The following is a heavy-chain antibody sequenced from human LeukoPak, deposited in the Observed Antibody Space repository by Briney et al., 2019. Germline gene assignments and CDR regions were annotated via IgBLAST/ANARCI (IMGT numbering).Heavy chain of an antibody. Sequence: ASVKVSCKASGYTFTGYYMHWVRQAPGQGLEWMGWINPNSGGTNYAQKFQGRVTMTRDTSISTAYMELSRLRSDDTAVYYCARDGDYGDYGDAFDIWGQGTKVTVSS. J-gene: IGHJ3*02. D-gene: IGHD4-17*01. CDR2: INPNSGGT. CDR3: ARDGDYGDYGDAFDI. V-gene: IGHV1-2*02. CDR1: GYTFTGYY.